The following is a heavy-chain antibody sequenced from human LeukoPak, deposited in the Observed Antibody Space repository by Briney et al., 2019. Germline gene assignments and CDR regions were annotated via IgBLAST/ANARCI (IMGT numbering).Heavy chain of an antibody. J-gene: IGHJ4*02. CDR3: AKAKYSGSYHFDY. Sequence: GSLRLSCAASGFTFSSYSMNWVRQAPGKGLGWVSAISGSGGSTYYADSVKGRFTISRDNSKNTLYLQMNSLRAEDTAVYYCAKAKYSGSYHFDYWGQGTLVTVSS. CDR1: GFTFSSYS. D-gene: IGHD1-26*01. CDR2: ISGSGGST. V-gene: IGHV3-23*01.